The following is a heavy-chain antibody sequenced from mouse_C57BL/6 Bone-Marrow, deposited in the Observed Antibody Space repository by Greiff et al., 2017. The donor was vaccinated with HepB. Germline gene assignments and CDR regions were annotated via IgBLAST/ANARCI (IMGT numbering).Heavy chain of an antibody. J-gene: IGHJ1*03. D-gene: IGHD2-4*01. Sequence: VQLVESGAELARPGASVKLSCKASGYTFTSYGISWVKQRTGQGLEWIGEIYPRSGNTYYNEKFKGKATLTADKSSSTAYMELRSLTSEDSAVYFCARSDYDWGYFDVWGTGTTVTVSS. CDR1: GYTFTSYG. V-gene: IGHV1-81*01. CDR3: ARSDYDWGYFDV. CDR2: IYPRSGNT.